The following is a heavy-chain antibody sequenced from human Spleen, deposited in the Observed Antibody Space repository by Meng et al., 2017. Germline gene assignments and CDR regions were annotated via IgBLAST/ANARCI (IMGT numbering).Heavy chain of an antibody. CDR3: ARDNPDPGYSSGWYYPGAFDI. Sequence: ESLKISCAASGFTVTSNEMSWVRQAPGKGLEWVSSICGDSTYYADSGKGRVTVSRDNSKNTLYLQMNSLRAEDTAVYYCARDNPDPGYSSGWYYPGAFDIWGQGTMVTVSS. D-gene: IGHD6-19*01. J-gene: IGHJ3*02. CDR2: ICGDST. CDR1: GFTVTSNE. V-gene: IGHV3-38*03.